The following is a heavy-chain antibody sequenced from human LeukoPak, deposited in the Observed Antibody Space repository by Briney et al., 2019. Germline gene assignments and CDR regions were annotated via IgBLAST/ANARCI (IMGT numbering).Heavy chain of an antibody. D-gene: IGHD3-10*01. CDR2: IWYDGSNK. CDR1: GFTFSNYG. V-gene: IGHV3-33*01. CDR3: AGNYGPYYFDY. Sequence: GRSLRLSSAASGFTFSNYGMHWVRQAPGKGLEWVAVIWYDGSNKYYADSVKGRFTISRDNSKNTLYLQMNSLRAEDTAVYYCAGNYGPYYFDYWGQGTLVTVSS. J-gene: IGHJ4*02.